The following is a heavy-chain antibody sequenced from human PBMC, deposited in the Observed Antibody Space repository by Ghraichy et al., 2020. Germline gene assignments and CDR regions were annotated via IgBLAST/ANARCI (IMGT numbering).Heavy chain of an antibody. CDR2: IIPILGIA. D-gene: IGHD6-19*01. J-gene: IGHJ5*02. CDR3: ARDPVAGSRDWFDP. Sequence: SVKVSCKASGGTFSSYAISWVRQAPGQGLEWMGRIIPILGIANYAQKFQGRVTITADKSTSTAYMELSSLRSEDTAVYYCARDPVAGSRDWFDPWGQGTLVTVSS. V-gene: IGHV1-69*04. CDR1: GGTFSSYA.